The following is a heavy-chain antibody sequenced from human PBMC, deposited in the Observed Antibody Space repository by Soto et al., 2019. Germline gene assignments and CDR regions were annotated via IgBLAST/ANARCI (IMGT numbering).Heavy chain of an antibody. Sequence: QVQLMQSGPEVKTPGASVKVSCKASGYTFISFAFSWVRQAPGQGLDGMGRINPYSGDTNYAQKFQGRVKSTTDTATSTAYMEMRSLRSDDTAVYYCARDRGYCSGGRCSSDWFDPWCQGTLVTVSS. CDR1: GYTFISFA. J-gene: IGHJ5*02. CDR2: INPYSGDT. V-gene: IGHV1-18*04. D-gene: IGHD2-15*01. CDR3: ARDRGYCSGGRCSSDWFDP.